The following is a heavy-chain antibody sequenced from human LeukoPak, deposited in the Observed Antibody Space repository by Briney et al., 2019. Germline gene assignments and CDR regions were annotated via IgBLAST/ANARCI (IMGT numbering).Heavy chain of an antibody. CDR3: ASTLYSSSSYYYYGMDV. D-gene: IGHD6-6*01. V-gene: IGHV1-69*13. CDR1: GGTFSSYA. Sequence: SVKVSCKASGGTFSSYAISWVRQAPGQGLEWMGGIIPIFGTASYAQKFQGRVTITADESTSTAYMELSSLRSEDAAVYYCASTLYSSSSYYYYGMDVWGQGTTVTVSS. J-gene: IGHJ6*02. CDR2: IIPIFGTA.